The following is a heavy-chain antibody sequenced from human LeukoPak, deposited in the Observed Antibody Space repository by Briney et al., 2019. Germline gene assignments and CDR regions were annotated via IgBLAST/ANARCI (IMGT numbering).Heavy chain of an antibody. CDR2: IKQDGSEK. J-gene: IGHJ4*02. Sequence: GGSLRLSCAASGFTFSSYWMSWVRQAPGKGLEWVADIKQDGSEKYYVDSVKGRFTISRDNAKNSLYLQMNSLRAEDTAVYYCARDDYGDSFDYWGQGTLVTVSS. CDR3: ARDDYGDSFDY. D-gene: IGHD4-17*01. CDR1: GFTFSSYW. V-gene: IGHV3-7*01.